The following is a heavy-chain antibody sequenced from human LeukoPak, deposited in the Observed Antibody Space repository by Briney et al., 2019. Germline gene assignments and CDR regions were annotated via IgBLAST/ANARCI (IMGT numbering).Heavy chain of an antibody. CDR2: IYRSGTT. Sequence: KPSETLSLTCTVSSYSISSGYYWGWIRQPPGKGLEWIGSIYRSGTTYYNPSLKSRVTISVDTSNNQFSLETSSVTAADTAVYYCARSLTTYYYDTSGPGDAFDIWGQGTMVTVSS. J-gene: IGHJ3*02. D-gene: IGHD3-22*01. CDR3: ARSLTTYYYDTSGPGDAFDI. V-gene: IGHV4-38-2*02. CDR1: SYSISSGYY.